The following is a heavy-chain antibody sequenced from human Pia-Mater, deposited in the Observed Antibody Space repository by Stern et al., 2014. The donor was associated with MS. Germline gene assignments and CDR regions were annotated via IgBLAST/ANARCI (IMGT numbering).Heavy chain of an antibody. CDR2: ISWDGGST. CDR1: GFTFDDYT. Sequence: EVQLVESGGVVVQPGGSLRLSCAASGFTFDDYTMHWVRQAPGKGLEWVSLISWDGGSTYYADSVKGRFTISRDNSKNSLYLQMNSLRTEDTALYYCANPITMIVVPESSSFDYWGQGTLVTVSS. V-gene: IGHV3-43*01. J-gene: IGHJ4*02. CDR3: ANPITMIVVPESSSFDY. D-gene: IGHD3-22*01.